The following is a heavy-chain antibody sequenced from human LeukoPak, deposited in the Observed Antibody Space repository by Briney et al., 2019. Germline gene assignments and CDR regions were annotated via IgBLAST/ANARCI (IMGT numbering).Heavy chain of an antibody. V-gene: IGHV3-74*01. CDR1: GFTFSSHW. CDR3: AKDTSHSSSWYENWFDP. J-gene: IGHJ5*02. D-gene: IGHD6-13*01. CDR2: INSDGSTT. Sequence: TGGSLRLSCAASGFTFSSHWMHWVRQAPGKGLVWVSRINSDGSTTTYADSVKGRFTISRDNANNTLYLQMSSLRAEDTAVYYCAKDTSHSSSWYENWFDPWGQGTLVTVSS.